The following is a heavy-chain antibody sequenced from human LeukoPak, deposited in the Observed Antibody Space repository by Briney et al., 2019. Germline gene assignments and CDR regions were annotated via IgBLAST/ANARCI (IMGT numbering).Heavy chain of an antibody. CDR2: ILYDGSNE. CDR1: GFTFNSYA. CDR3: ARDDYGGIHWYFDS. J-gene: IGHJ2*01. Sequence: PGMSLRLSCAASGFTFNSYAVHWVRQAPGKGLEWVAVILYDGSNEYYADSVKGRFTISRDSSKNMLYLQMNSLRVEDTAMYYCARDDYGGIHWYFDSWGRGTLVTVSS. V-gene: IGHV3-30-3*01. D-gene: IGHD4-23*01.